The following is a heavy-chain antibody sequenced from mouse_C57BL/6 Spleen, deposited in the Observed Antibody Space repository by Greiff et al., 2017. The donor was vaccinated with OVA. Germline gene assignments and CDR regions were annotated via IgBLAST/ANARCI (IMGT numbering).Heavy chain of an antibody. V-gene: IGHV1-18*01. CDR1: GYTFTDYN. CDR2: INPKNGST. J-gene: IGHJ4*01. CDR3: ARTYYGNFAYAMDY. Sequence: EVQLQQSGPELVKPGASVKIPCKASGYTFTDYNMDWVKQSHGKSLEWIGDINPKNGSTIYNQKLKGKATLTVDKSSSTAYMDLRSLTAKDTPINDGARTYYGNFAYAMDYWGQGTSVTVSS. D-gene: IGHD2-10*01.